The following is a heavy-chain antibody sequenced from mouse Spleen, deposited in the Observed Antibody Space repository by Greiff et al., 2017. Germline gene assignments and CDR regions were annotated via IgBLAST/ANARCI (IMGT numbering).Heavy chain of an antibody. CDR2: IDPSDSET. J-gene: IGHJ4*01. V-gene: IGHV1-52*01. CDR1: GYTFTSYW. CDR3: ARRGDPYAMDY. Sequence: QVQLQQPGAELVRPGSSVKLSCKASGYTFTSYWMHWVKQRPIQGLEWIGNIDPSDSETHYNQKFKDKATLTVDKSSSTAYMQLSSLTSEDSAVYYCARRGDPYAMDYWGQGTSVTVSS. D-gene: IGHD2-13*01.